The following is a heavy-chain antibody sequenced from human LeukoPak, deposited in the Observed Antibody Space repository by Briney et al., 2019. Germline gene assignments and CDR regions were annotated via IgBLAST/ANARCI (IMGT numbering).Heavy chain of an antibody. CDR2: IYYSGST. J-gene: IGHJ4*02. V-gene: IGHV4-61*08. Sequence: PSETLSLTCTVSGGSISSGGYYWSWLRQPPGKGLEWIGYIYYSGSTNYNPSLKSRVTISVDTSKNQFSLKLSSVTAADTAVYYCARRVGSYGSSFDYWGQGTLVTVSS. D-gene: IGHD5-18*01. CDR1: GGSISSGGYY. CDR3: ARRVGSYGSSFDY.